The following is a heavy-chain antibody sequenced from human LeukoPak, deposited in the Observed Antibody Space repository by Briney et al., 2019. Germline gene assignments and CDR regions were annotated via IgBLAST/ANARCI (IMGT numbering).Heavy chain of an antibody. Sequence: GESLKISCKGSGYNFTSYWIGWVRQMPGKGLEWMGIIYPGDSDTRYSPSFQGQVTISADKSISTAYLQWSSLKASDTAMYFCARTPNIAVAGKAGGGDYWGQGTLVTVSS. V-gene: IGHV5-51*01. CDR3: ARTPNIAVAGKAGGGDY. J-gene: IGHJ4*02. CDR2: IYPGDSDT. D-gene: IGHD6-19*01. CDR1: GYNFTSYW.